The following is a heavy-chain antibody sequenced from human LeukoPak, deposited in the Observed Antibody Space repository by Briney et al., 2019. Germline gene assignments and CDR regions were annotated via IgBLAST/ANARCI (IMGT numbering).Heavy chain of an antibody. CDR3: AKATIGTLITPGRLEN. Sequence: GGSLRLSCAASGFTFSTYAMSWVRQAPGKGLEWVSGISNSGGSTNYAVSVKGRFTISRDNSKNTLFLQMNTLIAEDTAVYYCAKATIGTLITPGRLENWGQGTLVTVSS. D-gene: IGHD4-23*01. V-gene: IGHV3-23*01. CDR2: ISNSGGST. CDR1: GFTFSTYA. J-gene: IGHJ4*02.